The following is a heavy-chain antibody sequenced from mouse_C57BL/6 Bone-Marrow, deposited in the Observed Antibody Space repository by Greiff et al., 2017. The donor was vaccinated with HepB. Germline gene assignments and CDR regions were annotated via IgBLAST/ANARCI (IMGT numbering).Heavy chain of an antibody. CDR1: GYTFTNYW. Sequence: QVQLQQSGAELVRPGTSVKMSCKASGYTFTNYWIGWAKQRPGHGLEWIGDIYPGGGYTKYNEKFKGKATLTADKSSSTAYMQFSSLTSEDSAIYYCAREGGWDYVDYWGQGTTLTVSS. J-gene: IGHJ2*01. CDR2: IYPGGGYT. D-gene: IGHD3-3*01. CDR3: AREGGWDYVDY. V-gene: IGHV1-63*01.